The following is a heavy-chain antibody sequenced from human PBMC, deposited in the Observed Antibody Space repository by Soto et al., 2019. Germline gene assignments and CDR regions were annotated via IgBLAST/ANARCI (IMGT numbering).Heavy chain of an antibody. D-gene: IGHD3-16*01. CDR3: ARVHWVMREMWFDP. V-gene: IGHV4-59*01. CDR2: IYYSGST. CDR1: GGSISSYY. Sequence: SETLSLTCTVSGGSISSYYWSWIRQPPGKGLEWIGYIYYSGSTNYNPSLKSRVTISVDTSKNQFSLKLSSVTAADTPVYYCARVHWVMREMWFDPWGLGTLVTVSS. J-gene: IGHJ5*02.